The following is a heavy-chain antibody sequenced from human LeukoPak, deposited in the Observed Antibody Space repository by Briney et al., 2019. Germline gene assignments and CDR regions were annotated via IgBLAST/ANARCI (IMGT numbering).Heavy chain of an antibody. CDR3: ARVIAARPARRTYYYMDV. CDR1: GFTLGSYW. J-gene: IGHJ6*03. D-gene: IGHD6-6*01. V-gene: IGHV3-7*01. Sequence: GSLRLSCAASGFTLGSYWRGWVRQAQGRGREWLANIKQDGSEKYYVDSVKGRFAISRDNAKDSLYLQMNSLRAEDTAVYHCARVIAARPARRTYYYMDVWGKGTTVTVSS. CDR2: IKQDGSEK.